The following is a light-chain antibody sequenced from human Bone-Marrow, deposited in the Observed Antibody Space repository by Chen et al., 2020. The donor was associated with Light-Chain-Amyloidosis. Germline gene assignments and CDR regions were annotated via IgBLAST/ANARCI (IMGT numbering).Light chain of an antibody. J-gene: IGLJ2*01. CDR2: DVS. V-gene: IGLV2-14*01. CDR1: SSDVGAYNF. Sequence: SALTQPAPVSGPPGQSIPISCTGTSSDVGAYNFVSWYQQHPGKAPKLMIYDVSNRPSGVSTRFSGSKSGNTASLTISGLQAEDEADYYCSSYTSSTTVVFGGGTKLTVL. CDR3: SSYTSSTTVV.